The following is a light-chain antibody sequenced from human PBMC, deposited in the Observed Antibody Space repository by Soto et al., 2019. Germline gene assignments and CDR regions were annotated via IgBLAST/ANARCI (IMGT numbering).Light chain of an antibody. CDR3: QHYGGRWT. CDR1: QSISNR. CDR2: DAS. Sequence: DIPMTQSPATLSASVGDRVTITCRASQSISNRLAWYQQKPGKAPKVLIYDASSLESGVPSRFSGSGSGTEFILTISSLQPDDFASYCCQHYGGRWTFGQGTKVDIK. J-gene: IGKJ1*01. V-gene: IGKV1-5*01.